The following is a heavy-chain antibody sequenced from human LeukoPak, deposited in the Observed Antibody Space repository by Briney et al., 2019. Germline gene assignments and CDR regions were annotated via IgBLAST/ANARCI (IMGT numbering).Heavy chain of an antibody. D-gene: IGHD6-19*01. V-gene: IGHV4-59*01. CDR2: IYYSGST. CDR1: GGSISSYY. CDR3: ARGVAGQLRDAFDI. Sequence: PSETLSLTCTVSGGSISSYYWSWIRQPPGKGLEWIGYIYYSGSTNYNPSLKSRVTISVDTSKNQFSLKLSSVTAADTAVYYCARGVAGQLRDAFDIWGQGTMVTVSS. J-gene: IGHJ3*02.